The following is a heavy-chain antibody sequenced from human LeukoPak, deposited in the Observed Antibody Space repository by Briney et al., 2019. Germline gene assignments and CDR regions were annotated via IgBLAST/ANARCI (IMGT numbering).Heavy chain of an antibody. CDR1: GFTFSSYA. Sequence: GGSLRLSCAASGFTFSSYAMHWVRQAPGKGLEYVSAISSNGGSTYYANSVKGRFTISRDNSKNTLYLQMGSLRAEDMAVYYCARGSSYGHGAYYFDYWGQGTTVTVSS. CDR3: ARGSSYGHGAYYFDY. J-gene: IGHJ4*03. CDR2: ISSNGGST. D-gene: IGHD5-18*01. V-gene: IGHV3-64*01.